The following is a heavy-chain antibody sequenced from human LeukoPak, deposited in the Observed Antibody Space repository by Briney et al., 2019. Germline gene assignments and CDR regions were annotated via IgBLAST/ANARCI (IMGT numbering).Heavy chain of an antibody. V-gene: IGHV3-11*03. CDR2: ISNSGGYT. CDR3: ARSRGAGPGAYFDS. D-gene: IGHD6-19*01. J-gene: IGHJ4*02. CDR1: GFTFGDDY. Sequence: AGGSLRLSCAVSGFTFGDDYMSWIRQAPGQGLEWVSYISNSGGYTNYADSVAGRFTISRDNAEDLLYLQMNSLRAEDAAVYSCARSRGAGPGAYFDSWGQGTLVTVTS.